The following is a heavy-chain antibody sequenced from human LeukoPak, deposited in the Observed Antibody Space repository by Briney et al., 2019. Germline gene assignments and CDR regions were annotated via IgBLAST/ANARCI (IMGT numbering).Heavy chain of an antibody. J-gene: IGHJ4*02. V-gene: IGHV3-23*01. CDR1: GFTFSSYA. CDR2: ISGSGGST. D-gene: IGHD3-22*01. Sequence: GGSLRLSCAASGFTFSSYAMSWVRQAPGKGLEWVSGISGSGGSTYYADSVKGQFTISRDNSKNTLYLQMNNLRAEDTALYYCAKGRYDSSGPANTFDYWGQGTLVTVSS. CDR3: AKGRYDSSGPANTFDY.